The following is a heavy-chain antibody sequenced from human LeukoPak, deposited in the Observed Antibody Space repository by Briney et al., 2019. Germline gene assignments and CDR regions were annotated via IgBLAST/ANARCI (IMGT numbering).Heavy chain of an antibody. J-gene: IGHJ4*02. CDR2: ISGSGGST. V-gene: IGHV3-23*01. CDR1: GFTFSSYA. D-gene: IGHD2-15*01. CDR3: AGGVAATFSYFDY. Sequence: GGSLRLSCAASGFTFSSYAMSWVREAPGKGLEWVLAISGSGGSTYYADSVKGRFTISRDNSKNTLYLQMNSLRAEDTAVYYCAGGVAATFSYFDYWGQGTLVTVSS.